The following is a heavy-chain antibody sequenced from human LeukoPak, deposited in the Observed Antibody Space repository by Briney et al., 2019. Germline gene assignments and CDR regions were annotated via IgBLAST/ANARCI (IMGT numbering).Heavy chain of an antibody. CDR3: ARGLAIFGLYYYYYGMDV. D-gene: IGHD3/OR15-3a*01. CDR1: GGSFSGYY. V-gene: IGHV4-34*01. Sequence: SETLSLTCAVYGGSFSGYYWSWIRQPPGKGLEWIGEINRSGSTNYNPSLKSRVTISVDTSKNQFSLKLSSVTAADTAVYYCARGLAIFGLYYYYYGMDVWGQGTTVTVSS. CDR2: INRSGST. J-gene: IGHJ6*02.